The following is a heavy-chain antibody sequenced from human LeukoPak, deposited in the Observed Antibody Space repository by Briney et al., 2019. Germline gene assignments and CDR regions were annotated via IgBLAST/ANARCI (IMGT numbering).Heavy chain of an antibody. CDR1: GDSISSYY. J-gene: IGHJ4*02. Sequence: PSETLSLTCTVSGDSISSYYWSWIRQPAGKGLEWIGRIYTSGSTTYNPSLKSRVTMSVDTSKNQFSLKLSSVTAADTAVYYCARGLGYCSGGSCLAFDYWRQGTLVTVSS. CDR3: ARGLGYCSGGSCLAFDY. CDR2: IYTSGST. V-gene: IGHV4-4*07. D-gene: IGHD2-15*01.